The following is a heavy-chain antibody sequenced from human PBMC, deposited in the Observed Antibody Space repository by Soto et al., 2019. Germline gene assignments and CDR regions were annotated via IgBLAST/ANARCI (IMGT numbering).Heavy chain of an antibody. CDR1: GYTFTDYY. Sequence: SVNVSCKPSGYTFTDYYMHWVRQAPGQGLEWMGWINPSTGGTKYAEKFQGRVTMTRDTSISTAFLELSSLTSDDTAVYYCARKIRDYFFDYWGQGTQVTVSS. CDR2: INPSTGGT. J-gene: IGHJ4*02. D-gene: IGHD2-21*02. CDR3: ARKIRDYFFDY. V-gene: IGHV1-2*02.